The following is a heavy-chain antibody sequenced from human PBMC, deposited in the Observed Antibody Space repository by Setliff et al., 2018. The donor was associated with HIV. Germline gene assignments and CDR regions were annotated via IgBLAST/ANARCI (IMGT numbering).Heavy chain of an antibody. Sequence: ASVKVSCKASGYAFTSYGISWVRQAPGQGLEWVAWISPYNDNTNYAQKLQGRVTMATDTSTSTAYMELRSLRSDDTAVYYCARDLGYCSSTSCYGSDYYMDVWGKGTTVTVS. J-gene: IGHJ6*03. V-gene: IGHV1-18*01. D-gene: IGHD2-2*01. CDR2: ISPYNDNT. CDR1: GYAFTSYG. CDR3: ARDLGYCSSTSCYGSDYYMDV.